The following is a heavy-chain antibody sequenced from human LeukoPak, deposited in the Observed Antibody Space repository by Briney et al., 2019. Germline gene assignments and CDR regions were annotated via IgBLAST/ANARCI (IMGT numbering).Heavy chain of an antibody. CDR3: ARQNYYDSSGYYYFDY. J-gene: IGHJ4*02. CDR1: GGSFSGYY. Sequence: SETLSLTCAVYGGSFSGYYWSWIRQPPGKGLEWIGEINHSGSTNYNPSLKSRVTISVDTSKNQFSLKMSSVTAADTAVYYCARQNYYDSSGYYYFDYWGQGTLVTVSS. V-gene: IGHV4-34*01. CDR2: INHSGST. D-gene: IGHD3-22*01.